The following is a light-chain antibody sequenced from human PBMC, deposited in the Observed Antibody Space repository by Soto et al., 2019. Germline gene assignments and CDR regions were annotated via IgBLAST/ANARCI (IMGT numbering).Light chain of an antibody. J-gene: IGLJ3*02. Sequence: QSALTQPPSASGSPGQSVTISCTGTSSDIDGYNYVSWYQQHPGKVPKLIIYEVSKRPSGVPDRFSGSRSGNTAFLTVSGLQSEDEADYFCSSDVGSNDWVFGGGTKLTVL. CDR3: SSDVGSNDWV. CDR1: SSDIDGYNY. V-gene: IGLV2-8*01. CDR2: EVS.